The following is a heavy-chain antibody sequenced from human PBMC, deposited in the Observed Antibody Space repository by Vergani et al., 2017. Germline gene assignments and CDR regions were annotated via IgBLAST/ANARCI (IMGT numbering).Heavy chain of an antibody. D-gene: IGHD1-26*01. V-gene: IGHV3-73*01. CDR3: TSRSGSYYSDY. CDR2: IRSKANSYAT. CDR1: GFTFSGSA. Sequence: EVQLVESGGGLVQPGGSLKLSCAASGFTFSGSAMHWVRQASGKGLEWVGRIRSKANSYATAYAASVKGRFTSSRDDSKNTAYLQMNSLKTEDTAVYYCTSRSGSYYSDYWGQGTLVTVSS. J-gene: IGHJ4*02.